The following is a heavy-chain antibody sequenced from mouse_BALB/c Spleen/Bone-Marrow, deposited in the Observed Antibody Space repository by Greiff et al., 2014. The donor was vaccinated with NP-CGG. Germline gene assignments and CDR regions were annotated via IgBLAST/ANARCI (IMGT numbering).Heavy chain of an antibody. CDR3: AVYYYGSSLFAY. D-gene: IGHD1-1*01. CDR2: IDPANGNT. V-gene: IGHV14-3*02. CDR1: GFNIKDTH. J-gene: IGHJ3*01. Sequence: EVQLVESGAELVKPGASVKLSCTASGFNIKDTHMHWVKQRPEQGLEWIGRIDPANGNTKYDPKFQGKATITADTSSNTAYLQLSSLTSEDTAVYYCAVYYYGSSLFAYWGQGTLVTVSA.